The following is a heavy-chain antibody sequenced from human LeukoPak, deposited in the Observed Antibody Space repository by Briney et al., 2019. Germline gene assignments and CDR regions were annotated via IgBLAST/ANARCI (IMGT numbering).Heavy chain of an antibody. CDR2: INKDGSST. V-gene: IGHV3-74*01. J-gene: IGHJ4*02. D-gene: IGHD3-10*01. CDR1: GFTFSGYW. CDR3: ARGGVFSLDC. Sequence: PAGSLRLSCAASGFTFSGYWMHWVRQVPGKGLVWVSRINKDGSSTTYADSVKGRFTISRDNAKNTLYLQMNSLRAEDTAVYYCARGGVFSLDCWGQGTLVTVSS.